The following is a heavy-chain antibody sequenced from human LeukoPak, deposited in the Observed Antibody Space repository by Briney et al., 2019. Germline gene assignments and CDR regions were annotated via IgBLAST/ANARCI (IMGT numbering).Heavy chain of an antibody. CDR1: GGSFSGYY. D-gene: IGHD3-16*01. CDR2: INHSGST. V-gene: IGHV4-34*01. Sequence: SETLSLICAVYGGSFSGYYWSWIRQPPGKGLEWIGEINHSGSTNYNPSLKSRVTISVDTSKYQFSLKLSSVTAADTAVYYCARGPYGPFDYWGQGTLVTVSS. J-gene: IGHJ4*02. CDR3: ARGPYGPFDY.